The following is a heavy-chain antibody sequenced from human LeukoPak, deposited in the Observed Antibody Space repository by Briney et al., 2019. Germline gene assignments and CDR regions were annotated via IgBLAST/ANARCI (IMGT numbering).Heavy chain of an antibody. J-gene: IGHJ4*02. CDR2: IYYSGGT. CDR3: ATTGATSPSSASWFNIEY. Sequence: SEILSLTCTVSGGSVTSYYCNWVRQPPGRGLEWIGYIYYSGGTNYNPSLESRVTISLDTAKNQFSLKLRSVTAEDTAVYYCATTGATSPSSASWFNIEYWGQGTLVPVSS. D-gene: IGHD6-13*01. V-gene: IGHV4-59*08. CDR1: GGSVTSYY.